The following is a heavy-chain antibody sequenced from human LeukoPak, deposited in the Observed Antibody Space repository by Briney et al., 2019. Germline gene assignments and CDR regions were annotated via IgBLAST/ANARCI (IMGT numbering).Heavy chain of an antibody. J-gene: IGHJ4*02. CDR1: GYTFTGYY. CDR2: INPNSGGT. V-gene: IGHV1-2*02. D-gene: IGHD2-2*01. Sequence: ASVKVSCKASGYTFTGYYMHWVRQAPGQGLEWMGWINPNSGGTNYAQKFQGRVTMTRDTSISTAYMELSSLRSDDTAVYYCARDYCSSTSCPIDYWGQGTLVTVSS. CDR3: ARDYCSSTSCPIDY.